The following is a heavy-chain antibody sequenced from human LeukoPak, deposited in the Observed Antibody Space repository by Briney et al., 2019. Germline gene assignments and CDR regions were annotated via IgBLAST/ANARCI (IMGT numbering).Heavy chain of an antibody. CDR3: AKDYYGSGSYYEDY. CDR1: GFTFSSYA. Sequence: GGSLRLSCAASGFTFSSYAMHRVRQAPGKGLEYVSAISSNGGSTYYANSVKGRFTISRDNSKNTLYLQMGSLRAEDMAVYYCAKDYYGSGSYYEDYWGQGTLVTVSS. V-gene: IGHV3-64*01. CDR2: ISSNGGST. J-gene: IGHJ4*02. D-gene: IGHD3-10*01.